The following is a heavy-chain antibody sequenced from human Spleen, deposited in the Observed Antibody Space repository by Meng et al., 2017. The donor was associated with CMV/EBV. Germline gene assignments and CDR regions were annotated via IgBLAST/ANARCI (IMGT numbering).Heavy chain of an antibody. J-gene: IGHJ4*02. V-gene: IGHV4-30-4*08. Sequence: QVQRQASGPGLVTPSQTLYLTCTGSGGSISRGDYYWSWIRQPPGKGLEWIGYIYYSGSTYYNPSLKSRVTISVDTSKNQFSLKLSSVTAADTAVYYCARDATYSSSWQYYFDYWGQGTLVTVSS. CDR2: IYYSGST. D-gene: IGHD6-13*01. CDR1: GGSISRGDYY. CDR3: ARDATYSSSWQYYFDY.